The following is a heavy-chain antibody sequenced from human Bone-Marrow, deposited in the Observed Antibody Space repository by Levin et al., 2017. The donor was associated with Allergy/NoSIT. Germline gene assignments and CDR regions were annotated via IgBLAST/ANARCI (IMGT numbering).Heavy chain of an antibody. CDR3: TSIKNDFWSGYYRRGWFDP. J-gene: IGHJ5*02. CDR2: IKSKTDGGTT. V-gene: IGHV3-15*07. Sequence: GGSLRLSCAASGFTFSNAWMNWVRQAPGKGLEWVGRIKSKTDGGTTDYAAPVKGRFTISRDDSKNTLYLQMNSLKTEDTAVYYCTSIKNDFWSGYYRRGWFDPWGQGTLVTVSS. CDR1: GFTFSNAW. D-gene: IGHD3-3*01.